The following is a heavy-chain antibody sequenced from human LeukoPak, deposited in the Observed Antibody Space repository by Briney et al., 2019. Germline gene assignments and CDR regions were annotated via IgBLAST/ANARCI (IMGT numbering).Heavy chain of an antibody. V-gene: IGHV4-39*07. CDR1: GGSISSSSYY. Sequence: PSETLSLTCTVSGGSISSSSYYWGWIRQPPGKGLEWIGSIYYSGSTYYNPSLKSRVTISVDTSKNQFSLKLSSVTAADTAVYYCARVAEDHYYDSSGYYKRHHHIDYWGQGTLVTVSS. D-gene: IGHD3-22*01. CDR2: IYYSGST. J-gene: IGHJ4*02. CDR3: ARVAEDHYYDSSGYYKRHHHIDY.